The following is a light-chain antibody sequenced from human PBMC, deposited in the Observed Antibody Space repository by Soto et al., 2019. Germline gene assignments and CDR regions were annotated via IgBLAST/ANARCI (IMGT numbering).Light chain of an antibody. CDR3: QQYNSYSVYT. Sequence: DIQMTQSPSSLSASVGDRVTITCRASQSIVTYLNWYLQKPGKAPKLLIYAASNLQSGVPSRFSGSGSGTDFTLTISSLQPDDFATYYCQQYNSYSVYTFGQGTKVDIK. J-gene: IGKJ2*01. V-gene: IGKV1-39*01. CDR1: QSIVTY. CDR2: AAS.